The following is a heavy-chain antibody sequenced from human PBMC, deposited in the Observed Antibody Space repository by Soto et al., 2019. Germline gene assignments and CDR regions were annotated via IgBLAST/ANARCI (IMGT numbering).Heavy chain of an antibody. CDR2: IKSKTDGGTT. D-gene: IGHD6-19*01. Sequence: EVQLVESGGGLVKPGGSLRLSCAASGFTFSNAWMSWVRQAPGKGLEWVGRIKSKTDGGTTSYAAPVKGRFTIARDDSKNTLYLQMNSLQIEDTAVYYCTTAWIRAVAGRMDYWGQGTLVTVSS. CDR1: GFTFSNAW. J-gene: IGHJ4*02. V-gene: IGHV3-15*01. CDR3: TTAWIRAVAGRMDY.